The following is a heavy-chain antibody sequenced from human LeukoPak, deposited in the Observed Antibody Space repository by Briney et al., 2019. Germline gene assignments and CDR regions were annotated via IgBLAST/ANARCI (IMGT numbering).Heavy chain of an antibody. J-gene: IGHJ4*02. V-gene: IGHV4-59*01. D-gene: IGHD5-24*01. CDR1: GVSISSYY. Sequence: SETLSLTCTVSGVSISSYYWSWIRQPPGQGLEWFGYIYYSGSTNYNPSRKSRVTISVDTSKSQFSLKLSSVTAADTAVYYCARVSRGWLQYDYFDYWGQGTLVTVSS. CDR2: IYYSGST. CDR3: ARVSRGWLQYDYFDY.